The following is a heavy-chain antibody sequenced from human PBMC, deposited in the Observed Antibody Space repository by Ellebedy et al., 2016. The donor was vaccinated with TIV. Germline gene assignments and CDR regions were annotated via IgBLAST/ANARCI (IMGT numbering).Heavy chain of an antibody. J-gene: IGHJ3*02. V-gene: IGHV1-69*13. CDR1: GGTFSNYA. CDR2: IIPIFGTA. CDR3: ARDYYCKSGSCDDVFDI. Sequence: ASVKVSCKASGGTFSNYAISWVRQAPGQGLEWMGGIIPIFGTANYAQKFQGRVTMTADESTSTAYMELRSLISDDTAVYYCARDYYCKSGSCDDVFDIWGQGTVVTVSS. D-gene: IGHD2/OR15-2a*01.